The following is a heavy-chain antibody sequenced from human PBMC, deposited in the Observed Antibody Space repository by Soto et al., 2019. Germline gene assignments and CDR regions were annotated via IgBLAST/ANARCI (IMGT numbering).Heavy chain of an antibody. J-gene: IGHJ6*03. Sequence: SETLSLTCTVSGGSISSSSYYWGWIRQAPGKGLEWIGSIYYSGSTYYNPSLKSRVTISVDTSKNQFSLKLSSVTAADTAVYCCARHLGYCSSTSCYVYDYYYMGVWGKGTRVTVSS. D-gene: IGHD2-2*01. V-gene: IGHV4-39*01. CDR2: IYYSGST. CDR3: ARHLGYCSSTSCYVYDYYYMGV. CDR1: GGSISSSSYY.